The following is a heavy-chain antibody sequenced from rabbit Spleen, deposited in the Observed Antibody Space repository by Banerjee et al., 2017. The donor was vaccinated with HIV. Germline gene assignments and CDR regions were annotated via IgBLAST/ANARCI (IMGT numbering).Heavy chain of an antibody. CDR2: IATGSGFT. Sequence: QEQLEESGGDLVKPEGSLTLTCTASGFSFSSSYYMCWVRQAPGKGLEWIACIATGSGFTFDASWAKGRFTISKTSSTKVTLQMTSLTAADTATYFCVRDTWNFNLWGQGTLVTVS. J-gene: IGHJ4*01. CDR3: VRDTWNFNL. CDR1: GFSFSSSYY. D-gene: IGHD3-1*01. V-gene: IGHV1S45*01.